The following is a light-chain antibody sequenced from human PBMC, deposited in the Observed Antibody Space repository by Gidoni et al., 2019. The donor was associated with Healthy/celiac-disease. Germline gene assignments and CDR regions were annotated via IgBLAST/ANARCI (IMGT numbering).Light chain of an antibody. CDR1: SSDVGGYNY. J-gene: IGLJ1*01. CDR2: DVS. Sequence: QSALTQPASVSGSPGQSITISCPGTSSDVGGYNYVPWYQQHPGKAPKLMIYDVSKRPSGVANRSSGSKSGNTAALTISRLQAEDEADYYCSSYTSSSTNYVFGTGTKVTVL. CDR3: SSYTSSSTNYV. V-gene: IGLV2-14*01.